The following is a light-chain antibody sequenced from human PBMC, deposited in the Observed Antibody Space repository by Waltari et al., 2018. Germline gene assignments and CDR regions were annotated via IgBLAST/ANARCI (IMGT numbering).Light chain of an antibody. CDR3: QQYNSYSWT. V-gene: IGKV1-5*01. CDR1: QSISSW. Sequence: DIQMTQSPSTLSASVGDRVTITCRASQSISSWLAWYQQKPGKVPKLLIDDASSLESGVPSSFSGSGSETEFTITLSSLQPDDFATDYCQQYNSYSWTFGQGTKVEIK. CDR2: DAS. J-gene: IGKJ1*01.